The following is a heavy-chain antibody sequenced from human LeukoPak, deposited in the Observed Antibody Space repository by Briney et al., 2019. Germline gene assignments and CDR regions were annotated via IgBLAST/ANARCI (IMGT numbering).Heavy chain of an antibody. CDR3: ARHAPARSFDY. V-gene: IGHV4-59*08. CDR2: IYYSGST. Sequence: PSETLSLTCTVSGGSINFYYWTWIRQPPGKGLEWIGYIYYSGSTNYNPSLKSRVIISVDTSKNQFSLKLTPVTAADTAVYYCARHAPARSFDYWGQGALVTVSS. CDR1: GGSINFYY. D-gene: IGHD2-15*01. J-gene: IGHJ4*02.